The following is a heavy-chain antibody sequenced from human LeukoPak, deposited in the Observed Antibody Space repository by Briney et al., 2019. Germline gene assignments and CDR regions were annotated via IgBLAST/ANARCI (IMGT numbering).Heavy chain of an antibody. CDR3: ARWCYDYVWGSYRQYYFDY. Sequence: ASVKVSCKASGYTFTGYYMHWVRQAPGQGLEWMGWINPNSGGTNCAQKFQGRVTMTRDTSINTAYMELSSLRSEDTAVYYCARWCYDYVWGSYRQYYFDYWGQGTLVTVSS. D-gene: IGHD3-16*02. CDR2: INPNSGGT. J-gene: IGHJ4*02. CDR1: GYTFTGYY. V-gene: IGHV1-2*02.